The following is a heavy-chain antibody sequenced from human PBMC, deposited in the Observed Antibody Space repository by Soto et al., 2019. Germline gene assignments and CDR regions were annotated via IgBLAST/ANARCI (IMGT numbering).Heavy chain of an antibody. CDR2: IIPILGIA. V-gene: IGHV1-69*02. J-gene: IGHJ4*02. CDR1: GGTFSSYT. D-gene: IGHD3-3*01. Sequence: QVQLVQSGAEVKKPGFSVKVSCKASGGTFSSYTISWVRQAPGQGLEWMGRIIPILGIANYAQKFQGRVTITADKSTSTDYMELSSLRSEDTAVYYCARGFQYDFWSGSTFDYWGQGTLVTVSS. CDR3: ARGFQYDFWSGSTFDY.